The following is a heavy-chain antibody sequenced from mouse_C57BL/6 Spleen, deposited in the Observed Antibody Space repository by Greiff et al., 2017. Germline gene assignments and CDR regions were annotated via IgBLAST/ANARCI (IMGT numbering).Heavy chain of an antibody. Sequence: EVKLVESGAELVRPGASVKLSCTASGFKIKDYYMHWVKQRPEQGLEWIGRIDPEDGATEYAPQFQGKATMNADTSSNTAYLQLSSLTSEDTAGYNSTTPSYGNSFAYWGQGTLVTVSA. D-gene: IGHD2-1*01. CDR3: TTPSYGNSFAY. CDR1: GFKIKDYY. J-gene: IGHJ3*01. V-gene: IGHV14-1*01. CDR2: IDPEDGAT.